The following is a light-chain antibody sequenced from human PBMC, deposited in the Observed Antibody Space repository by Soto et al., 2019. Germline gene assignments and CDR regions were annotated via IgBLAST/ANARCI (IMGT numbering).Light chain of an antibody. Sequence: QSVLTQPASVSGSPGQWITISCTGTSTDVGGYNHVSWYQQHPGEAPKLIIYDVSNRPSVVSNRFSGSKSGSTASLTISGLQADDEADYYCSSFSSSSTFAFGGGTKVTVL. J-gene: IGLJ2*01. CDR1: STDVGGYNH. V-gene: IGLV2-14*03. CDR2: DVS. CDR3: SSFSSSSTFA.